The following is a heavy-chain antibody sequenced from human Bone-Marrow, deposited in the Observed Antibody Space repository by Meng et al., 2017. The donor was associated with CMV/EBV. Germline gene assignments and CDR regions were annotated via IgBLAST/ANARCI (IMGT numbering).Heavy chain of an antibody. CDR1: GYIFTGYY. CDR3: ATYIGTNDAFDI. D-gene: IGHD5-12*01. Sequence: ASVKVSCKASGYIFTGYYMHWVRQAPGQGLEWMGWINPNSGGTNFAQKFQGRVTMTRDTSINTAYMELSWLRSEDTAVYYCATYIGTNDAFDIWGQGTMVTVS. V-gene: IGHV1-2*02. CDR2: INPNSGGT. J-gene: IGHJ3*02.